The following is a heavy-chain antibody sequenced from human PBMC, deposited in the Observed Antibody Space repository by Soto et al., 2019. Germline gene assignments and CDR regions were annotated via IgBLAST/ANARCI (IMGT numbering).Heavy chain of an antibody. V-gene: IGHV3-9*01. Sequence: GGSLRLSCAASAFTFDDYAMHWVRQVPGKGLEWVSGISWDSGNIVYADSVKGRFTISRDNAKNSLYLQMNSLRTEDTAVYFCAKGATTSCLSPFDMWGPGNMVTVSS. CDR2: ISWDSGNI. J-gene: IGHJ3*02. CDR3: AKGATTSCLSPFDM. CDR1: AFTFDDYA. D-gene: IGHD2-2*01.